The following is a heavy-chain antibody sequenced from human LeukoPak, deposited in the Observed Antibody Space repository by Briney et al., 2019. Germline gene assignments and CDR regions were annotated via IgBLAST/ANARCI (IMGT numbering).Heavy chain of an antibody. Sequence: PSETLSLTCTVSGGSMSSYYWSWIRQPPGKGLEWIGYIYYSGSTNYNPSLKGRVTISVDTSKNQFSLKLSSVTAADTAAYYCASGSDTWGTQPKYYFDYWGQGSLVTVSS. D-gene: IGHD2-15*01. J-gene: IGHJ4*02. V-gene: IGHV4-59*01. CDR3: ASGSDTWGTQPKYYFDY. CDR2: IYYSGST. CDR1: GGSMSSYY.